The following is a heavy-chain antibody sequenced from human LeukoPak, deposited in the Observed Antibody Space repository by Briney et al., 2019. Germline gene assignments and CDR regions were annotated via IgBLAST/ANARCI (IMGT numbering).Heavy chain of an antibody. CDR1: GFTFSSYA. V-gene: IGHV3-23*01. D-gene: IGHD3-3*01. Sequence: PGGSLRLSCAASGFTFSSYAMTWVRQAPGKGLDWVSTISVSGGSPNYADSVKGRFTISRDNSKNTLFLQMNSLRAEDTALYYCAKGLREYDFWSGYATWGQGTLVTVSS. CDR2: ISVSGGSP. J-gene: IGHJ5*02. CDR3: AKGLREYDFWSGYAT.